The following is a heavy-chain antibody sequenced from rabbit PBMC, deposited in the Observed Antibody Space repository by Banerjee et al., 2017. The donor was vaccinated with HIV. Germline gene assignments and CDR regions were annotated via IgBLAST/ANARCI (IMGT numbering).Heavy chain of an antibody. CDR3: VRFASLNDL. CDR2: IYAGSSGST. CDR1: GFSFSSSYW. Sequence: QEQLEESGGDLVKPEGSLTLTCTASGFSFSSSYWICWVRQAPGKGLEWIACIYAGSSGSTYYASWAKGRFTISKTSSTTVTLQMTSLTAADTATYFCVRFASLNDLWGPGTLVTVS. J-gene: IGHJ4*01. V-gene: IGHV1S45*01. D-gene: IGHD1-1*01.